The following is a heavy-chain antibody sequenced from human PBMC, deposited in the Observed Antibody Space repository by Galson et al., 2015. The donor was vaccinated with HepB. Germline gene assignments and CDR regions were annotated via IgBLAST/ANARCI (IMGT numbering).Heavy chain of an antibody. V-gene: IGHV6-1*01. CDR3: ARDLLWRGIAAAGMVY. Sequence: CAISGDSVSSTSAAWNWIRQSPSRGLEWLGRTYYRSKWYNDYAVSVKSRITINPDTSKNQFSLQLNSVTPEDTAVYYCARDLLWRGIAAAGMVYWGQGTLVTVSS. D-gene: IGHD6-13*01. CDR2: TYYRSKWYN. CDR1: GDSVSSTSAA. J-gene: IGHJ4*02.